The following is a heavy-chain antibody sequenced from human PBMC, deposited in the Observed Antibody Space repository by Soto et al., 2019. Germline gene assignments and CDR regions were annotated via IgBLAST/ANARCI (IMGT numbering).Heavy chain of an antibody. V-gene: IGHV1-8*01. J-gene: IGHJ5*02. CDR1: TSYD. D-gene: IGHD4-17*01. Sequence: TSYDINWVRQATGQGLEYLGWMNPNSGNTGYVQKFQGRVTMTRDTSISTAYMELSSLRSEDTAVYFCARGVKYGAYSRWFDPWGQGTLVTVS. CDR3: ARGVKYGAYSRWFDP. CDR2: MNPNSGNT.